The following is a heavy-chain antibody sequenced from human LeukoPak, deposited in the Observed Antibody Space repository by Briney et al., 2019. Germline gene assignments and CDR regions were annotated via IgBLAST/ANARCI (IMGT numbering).Heavy chain of an antibody. CDR1: GGSFSGYY. CDR2: INHGGST. J-gene: IGHJ4*02. D-gene: IGHD3-22*01. Sequence: PSETLSLTCAVYGGSFSGYYWSWIRQPPGKGLEWIGEINHGGSTNYNPSLKSRVTISVDTSKNQFSLKLSSVTAADTAVYYCARGRPQRSNYYDSSGYYYSLFGYWGQGTLVTVSS. V-gene: IGHV4-34*01. CDR3: ARGRPQRSNYYDSSGYYYSLFGY.